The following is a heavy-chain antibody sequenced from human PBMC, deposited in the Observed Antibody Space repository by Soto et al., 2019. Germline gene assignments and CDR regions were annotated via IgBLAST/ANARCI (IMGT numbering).Heavy chain of an antibody. V-gene: IGHV5-51*01. D-gene: IGHD6-6*01. Sequence: GESLTISCQVSGYSFASYWIVWVLQMPGKDLEWMGIIYPGDSDTRYSPSFQGQVTISADKSLRTAYLQWTSLKASDTALYYCARTRSFTLGFYYDGMDVWGQGTTVTVSS. CDR2: IYPGDSDT. CDR3: ARTRSFTLGFYYDGMDV. CDR1: GYSFASYW. J-gene: IGHJ6*01.